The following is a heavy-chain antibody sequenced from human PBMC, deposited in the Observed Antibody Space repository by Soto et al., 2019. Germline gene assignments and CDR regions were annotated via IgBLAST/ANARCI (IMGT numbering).Heavy chain of an antibody. CDR1: GFTFSDYH. CDR2: ARNDPRARTT. Sequence: EMQLVESGGGLVQPGGSLRLSFAASGFTFSDYHMEWVRQAPGKGLEWIGRARNDPRARTTQHAASVRGRFTTSRDDSKNSLYLQMNSPKTEDTDVYYCVSSLQYWGQGTLVTVSS. V-gene: IGHV3-72*01. CDR3: VSSLQY. J-gene: IGHJ4*02.